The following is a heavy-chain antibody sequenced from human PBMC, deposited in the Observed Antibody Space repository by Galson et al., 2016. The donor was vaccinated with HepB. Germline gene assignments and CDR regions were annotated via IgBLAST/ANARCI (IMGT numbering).Heavy chain of an antibody. V-gene: IGHV1-8*01. CDR3: AREPTTVGMEGWFDP. CDR1: GYIFTSFD. CDR2: MNPFSGNA. D-gene: IGHD4-23*01. Sequence: SVKVSCKASGYIFTSFDINWVRQATGQGLEWTGWMNPFSGNAGYGQRFQGRVSMTRDTSISTSYMELSSLTSEDTAVYYCAREPTTVGMEGWFDPWGQGTLVTVSS. J-gene: IGHJ5*02.